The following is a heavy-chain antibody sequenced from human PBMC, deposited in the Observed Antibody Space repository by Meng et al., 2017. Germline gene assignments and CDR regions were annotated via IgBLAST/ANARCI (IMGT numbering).Heavy chain of an antibody. J-gene: IGHJ5*02. CDR2: INSYSGDT. D-gene: IGHD3-22*01. CDR1: GYIFAGYG. Sequence: VQLVPSGAGVKKPWASVKVSCKASGYIFAGYGIHWVRQAPGQGLEWIGWINSYSGDTNYTQTLQGRVTLTKEPSTSTAYMELRSLRSDDTAVYYCAREERGSGDSWGQGTLVTVSS. V-gene: IGHV1-18*01. CDR3: AREERGSGDS.